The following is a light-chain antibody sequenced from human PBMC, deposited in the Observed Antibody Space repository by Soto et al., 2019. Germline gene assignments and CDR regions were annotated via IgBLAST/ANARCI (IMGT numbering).Light chain of an antibody. J-gene: IGKJ4*01. Sequence: DIQMTQSPSTLSASVGDRVTITCRASQSINAWLAWYQQKPGKAPKLLIYDASSLESGVPSRFSGSGFGTDFTLTISSLQAEDFASYYCQQLRSYPSTFGGGTKVDIK. CDR1: QSINAW. CDR3: QQLRSYPST. CDR2: DAS. V-gene: IGKV1-5*01.